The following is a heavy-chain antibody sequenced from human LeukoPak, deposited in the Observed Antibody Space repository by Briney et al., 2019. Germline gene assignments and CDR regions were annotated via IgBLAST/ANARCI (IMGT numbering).Heavy chain of an antibody. J-gene: IGHJ4*02. D-gene: IGHD3-10*01. Sequence: GGSLRLSCAASGFTFSNYWMSWVRQAPGKGLEWVANIKQDGSEKYYVDSVTGRFTISRDNAKNSLYLQMNSLRAEDTAVYYCAREAITMVRGVFINQYYFDYWGQGILVTVSS. V-gene: IGHV3-7*01. CDR2: IKQDGSEK. CDR3: AREAITMVRGVFINQYYFDY. CDR1: GFTFSNYW.